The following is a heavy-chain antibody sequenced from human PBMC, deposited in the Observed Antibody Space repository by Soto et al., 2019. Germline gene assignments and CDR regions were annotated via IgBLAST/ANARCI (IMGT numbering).Heavy chain of an antibody. Sequence: SETLSLTCTVSVGSISSSSYSWGWIRQPPGKGLEWIGSIYYSGSTYYNPSLKSRVTISVDTSKNQFSLKLSSVTAADTAVYYCASFRYYYDSSGYYGPYFDYWGQGTLVTVSS. CDR2: IYYSGST. CDR1: VGSISSSSYS. J-gene: IGHJ4*02. V-gene: IGHV4-39*01. CDR3: ASFRYYYDSSGYYGPYFDY. D-gene: IGHD3-22*01.